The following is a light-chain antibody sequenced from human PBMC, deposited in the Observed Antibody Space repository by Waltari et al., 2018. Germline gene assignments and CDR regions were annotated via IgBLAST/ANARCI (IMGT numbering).Light chain of an antibody. CDR2: GAS. V-gene: IGKV3-20*01. J-gene: IGKJ1*01. Sequence: EIVLTQSPGTLSLYPGERATLSCRASQSISRTLAWYQQKPGQAPRLRIYGASTRPTGIPDSFSGSGSGTDFSLTISRLEPEDFAVYYCQHYVRLPVTFGQGTKVEIK. CDR3: QHYVRLPVT. CDR1: QSISRT.